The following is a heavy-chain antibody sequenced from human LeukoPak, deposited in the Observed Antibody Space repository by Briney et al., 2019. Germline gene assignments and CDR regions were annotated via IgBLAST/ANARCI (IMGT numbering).Heavy chain of an antibody. D-gene: IGHD4-17*01. CDR3: ARDRSLVDGDYGVWFDA. CDR2: ISSTSTTK. V-gene: IGHV3-48*04. J-gene: IGHJ5*02. CDR1: GFTLSTYT. Sequence: GGSLRLSCTASGFTLSTYTMNWVRQAPGKGLEWVSYISSTSTTKYYADSVRGRFTISRDNSKNSLDLQMNRLTAEDTAVYYCARDRSLVDGDYGVWFDAWGQGSLVTVSS.